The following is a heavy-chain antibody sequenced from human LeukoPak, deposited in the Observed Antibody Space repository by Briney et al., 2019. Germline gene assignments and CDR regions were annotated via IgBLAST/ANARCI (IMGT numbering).Heavy chain of an antibody. J-gene: IGHJ6*02. CDR3: ARGPTMVRGVIKDYYYYGMDV. Sequence: ASVKVSCKASGYTFTSYDINWVRQATGQGLEWMGWMNPNSGNTGYAQKFQGRVTMTRNTSISTAYMELSSLGSEDTAVYYCARGPTMVRGVIKDYYYYGMDVWGQGTTVTVSS. D-gene: IGHD3-10*01. CDR1: GYTFTSYD. V-gene: IGHV1-8*01. CDR2: MNPNSGNT.